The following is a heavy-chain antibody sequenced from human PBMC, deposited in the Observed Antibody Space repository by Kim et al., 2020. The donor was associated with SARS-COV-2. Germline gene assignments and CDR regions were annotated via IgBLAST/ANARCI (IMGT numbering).Heavy chain of an antibody. V-gene: IGHV4-31*02. D-gene: IGHD4-17*01. Sequence: LKSRVTISVDTSKNQFSLKLSSVTAADTAVYYWARVGVRQDGDYSYYFDYWGQGTLVTVSS. CDR3: ARVGVRQDGDYSYYFDY. J-gene: IGHJ4*02.